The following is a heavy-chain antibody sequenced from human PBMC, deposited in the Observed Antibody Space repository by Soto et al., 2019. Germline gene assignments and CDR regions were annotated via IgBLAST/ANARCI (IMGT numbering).Heavy chain of an antibody. V-gene: IGHV3-7*03. CDR2: IKQDGSEK. CDR1: GFTFSSYW. Sequence: GGSLRLSCAASGFTFSSYWMSWVRQAPGKGQEWVANIKQDGSEKYYVDSVKGRFTISRDNAKNSLYLQMNSLRAEDTAGYYCAIVVGIFTDVWGQGTTVTVSS. D-gene: IGHD3-3*01. CDR3: AIVVGIFTDV. J-gene: IGHJ6*02.